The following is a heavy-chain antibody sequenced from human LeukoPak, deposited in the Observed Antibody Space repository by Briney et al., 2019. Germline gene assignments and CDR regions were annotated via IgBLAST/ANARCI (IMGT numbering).Heavy chain of an antibody. CDR1: GYTFTSYA. Sequence: ASVTVSCKASGYTFTSYAMHWVRQAPGQRLEWMGWINAGNGNTKYSQKFQGRVTITRDTSASTAYMELSSLRSEDTAVYYCARDESYGYHSVWGQGTTVTVSS. V-gene: IGHV1-3*01. CDR3: ARDESYGYHSV. D-gene: IGHD5-18*01. CDR2: INAGNGNT. J-gene: IGHJ6*02.